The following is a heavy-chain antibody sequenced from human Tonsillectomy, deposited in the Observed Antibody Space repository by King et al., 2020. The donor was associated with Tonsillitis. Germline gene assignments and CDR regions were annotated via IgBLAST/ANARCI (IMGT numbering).Heavy chain of an antibody. Sequence: QLQESGPGLVKPSETLSLTCTVSGGSISGYYWSWIRQPPGKGLEWIGYIYYSGRTNYNPSLKSRVTISVDTSKNQFSLKLSSVTAADTAVYYCASDIWGSSYGMDVWGQGTTVTVSS. CDR3: ASDIWGSSYGMDV. V-gene: IGHV4-59*01. J-gene: IGHJ6*02. CDR1: GGSISGYY. CDR2: IYYSGRT. D-gene: IGHD7-27*01.